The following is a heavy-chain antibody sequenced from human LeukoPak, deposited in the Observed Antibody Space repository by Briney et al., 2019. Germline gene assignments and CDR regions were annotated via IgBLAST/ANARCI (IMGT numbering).Heavy chain of an antibody. CDR3: AREYGYNTAHFDY. Sequence: GGSLRLSCAASGFTFSNYWMHWVRQAPGKGLVWVSRINMDGSITSYADSVKGRFIIPRDNAKSTLYLQMNSLRAESTAVYYCAREYGYNTAHFDYWGQGTLVTVSS. V-gene: IGHV3-74*01. CDR2: INMDGSIT. D-gene: IGHD5-24*01. J-gene: IGHJ4*02. CDR1: GFTFSNYW.